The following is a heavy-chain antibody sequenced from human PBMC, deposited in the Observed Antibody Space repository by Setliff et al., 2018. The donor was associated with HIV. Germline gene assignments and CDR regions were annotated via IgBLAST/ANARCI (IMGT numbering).Heavy chain of an antibody. CDR3: VKHFWTEYYDWRDTGAFDL. D-gene: IGHD3-22*01. J-gene: IGHJ3*01. CDR1: GGSISSRTYY. Sequence: PSETLSLTCTVSGGSISSRTYYWGCIRQPPGKGLEWIGSIYYSGTTYYKPSLKSRVTISIDTSKNQFSLNLSSVTAADTAVYYCVKHFWTEYYDWRDTGAFDLWGQGTMVTVSS. V-gene: IGHV4-39*01. CDR2: IYYSGTT.